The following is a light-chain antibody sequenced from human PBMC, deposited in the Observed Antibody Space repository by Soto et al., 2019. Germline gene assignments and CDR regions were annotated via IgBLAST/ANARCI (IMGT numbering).Light chain of an antibody. CDR1: SSNIGAGYD. J-gene: IGLJ2*01. CDR3: QSYDSSLSAL. Sequence: QSVLTQPPSVSGAPGQRVTISCTGSSSNIGAGYDVHWYQQLPGTAPKLLIYGNSNRPSGVPDRFSGSKSGTSASLAITGLQAXXEAXYYCQSYDSSLSALFGGGTKLTVL. CDR2: GNS. V-gene: IGLV1-40*01.